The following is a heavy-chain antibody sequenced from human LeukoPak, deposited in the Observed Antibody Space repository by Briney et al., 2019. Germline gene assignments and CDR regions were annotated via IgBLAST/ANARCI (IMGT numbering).Heavy chain of an antibody. V-gene: IGHV1-69*05. CDR1: GGTFSSYA. Sequence: SVTVSCKASGGTFSSYAISWVRQAPGQALEWMGGIIPIFGTANYAQKFQGRVTITTDESTSTAYMELSSLRSEDTAVYYCARGSSFDFWSGYYKNWGQGTLVTVSS. D-gene: IGHD3-3*01. J-gene: IGHJ4*02. CDR2: IIPIFGTA. CDR3: ARGSSFDFWSGYYKN.